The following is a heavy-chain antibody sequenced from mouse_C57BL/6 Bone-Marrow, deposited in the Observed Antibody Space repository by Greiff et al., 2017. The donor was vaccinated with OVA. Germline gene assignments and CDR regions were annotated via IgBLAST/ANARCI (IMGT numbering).Heavy chain of an antibody. J-gene: IGHJ4*01. D-gene: IGHD2-5*01. CDR1: GYTFTSYW. CDR2: IDPSDSYT. CDR3: ARRLDYSNYYAMDY. Sequence: VKLQQPGAELVMPGASVKLSCKASGYTFTSYWMHWVKQRPGQGLEWIGEIDPSDSYTNYNQKFKGKSTLTVDKSSSTAYMQLSSLTSEDSAVYYCARRLDYSNYYAMDYWGQGTSVTVSS. V-gene: IGHV1-69*01.